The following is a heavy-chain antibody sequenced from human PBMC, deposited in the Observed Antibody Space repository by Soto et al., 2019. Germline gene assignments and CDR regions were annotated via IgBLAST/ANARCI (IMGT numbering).Heavy chain of an antibody. CDR2: IFSSGTT. CDR1: GDSIGRGNKY. J-gene: IGHJ6*02. Sequence: SETLSLTCTVSGDSIGRGNKYSSWIRQAPGKGLEWSGYIFSSGTTYYNPSRKSRLTMSLDTSQNQFSLKLNSVTAADTAVYFCARVPSPFDFCYAMDVWAQGTTVPVSS. V-gene: IGHV4-30-4*02. CDR3: ARVPSPFDFCYAMDV. D-gene: IGHD3-16*01.